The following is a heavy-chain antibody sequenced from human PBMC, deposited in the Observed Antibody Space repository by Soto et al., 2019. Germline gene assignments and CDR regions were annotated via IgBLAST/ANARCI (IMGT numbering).Heavy chain of an antibody. CDR2: ISYDGSNK. V-gene: IGHV3-30*18. CDR1: GFTFSSYG. CDR3: AKGLEAESPYC. J-gene: IGHJ4*02. Sequence: QVQLVESGGGVVQPGRSLRLSCAASGFTFSSYGMHWVRQAPGKGLEWVAVISYDGSNKYYADSVQGRFTISRDNSKNTLYLQMNRLRAEDTAVYYCAKGLEAESPYCWGQGTLVTVSS.